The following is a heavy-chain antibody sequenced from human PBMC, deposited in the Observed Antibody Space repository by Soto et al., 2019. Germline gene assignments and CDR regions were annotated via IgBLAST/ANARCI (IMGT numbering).Heavy chain of an antibody. CDR1: GGSISSGGYY. J-gene: IGHJ4*02. D-gene: IGHD3-22*01. V-gene: IGHV4-31*03. Sequence: SETLSLTCTVSGGSISSGGYYWSWIRQHPGKGLEWIGYIYYSGSTYYNPSLKSRVTISVDTSKNQFSLKLSSVTAADTAVYYCAGAVSLYYDSSGYHDYWGQGTLVTVSS. CDR2: IYYSGST. CDR3: AGAVSLYYDSSGYHDY.